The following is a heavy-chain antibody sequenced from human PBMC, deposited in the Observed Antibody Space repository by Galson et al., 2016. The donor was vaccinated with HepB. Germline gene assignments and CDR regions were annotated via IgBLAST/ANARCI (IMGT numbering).Heavy chain of an antibody. CDR1: GFTFGAYW. V-gene: IGHV3-7*03. CDR3: ARDRSWNEGEYYYGMDV. J-gene: IGHJ6*02. CDR2: IKQEGTEN. D-gene: IGHD1-1*01. Sequence: LRLSCAASGFTFGAYWMTWVRQAPGKGLEWVANIKQEGTENFYGVSVKGRFTISRNNAKDSLYLQMNTLTVEDTAIYYCARDRSWNEGEYYYGMDVWGQGTTVIVSS.